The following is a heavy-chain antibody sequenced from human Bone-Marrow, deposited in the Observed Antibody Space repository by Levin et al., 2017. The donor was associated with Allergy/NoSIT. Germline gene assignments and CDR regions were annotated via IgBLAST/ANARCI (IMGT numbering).Heavy chain of an antibody. V-gene: IGHV4-39*01. D-gene: IGHD5-18*01. Sequence: HSQTLSLTCTVSGGSISSSSYYWGWIRQPPGKGLEWIGSIYYSGSTYYNPSLKSRVTISVDTSKNQFSLKLSSVTAADTAVYYCARRGTAMVTGKDYYYGMDVWGQGTTVTVSS. CDR3: ARRGTAMVTGKDYYYGMDV. CDR2: IYYSGST. J-gene: IGHJ6*02. CDR1: GGSISSSSYY.